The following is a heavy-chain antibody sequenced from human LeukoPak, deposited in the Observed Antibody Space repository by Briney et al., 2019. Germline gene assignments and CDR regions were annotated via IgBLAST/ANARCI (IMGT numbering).Heavy chain of an antibody. D-gene: IGHD6-13*01. CDR3: AKGAAAGKVDWFDP. Sequence: GGSLRLSCAASGFTFSNFAMMWVRQAPGTGLQWVSTITGYGATFYADSVGGRFTIFRDTSMNTLFLQKNSLGAEDTAVYYCAKGAAAGKVDWFDPWGQGTMVTVSS. CDR2: ITGYGAT. CDR1: GFTFSNFA. V-gene: IGHV3-23*01. J-gene: IGHJ5*02.